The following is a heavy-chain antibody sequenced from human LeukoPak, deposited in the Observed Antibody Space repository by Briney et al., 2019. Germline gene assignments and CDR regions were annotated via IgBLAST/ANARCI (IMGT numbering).Heavy chain of an antibody. V-gene: IGHV3-23*01. Sequence: QSGGSLRLSCAASGFTFSNYGMSWVRQAPGKGLEGVSGISGGGDSTSYADSVKGRFTISRDNFKNTVYLQMNSLRAEDTAVYYCAKDRPLERRWNWFDPWGQGTLVTVSS. CDR1: GFTFSNYG. D-gene: IGHD1-1*01. J-gene: IGHJ5*02. CDR3: AKDRPLERRWNWFDP. CDR2: ISGGGDST.